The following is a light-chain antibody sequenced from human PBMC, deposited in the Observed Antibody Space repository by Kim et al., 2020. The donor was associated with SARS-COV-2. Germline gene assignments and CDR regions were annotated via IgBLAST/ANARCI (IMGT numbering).Light chain of an antibody. CDR1: SNNVGDQG. CDR3: SAWDTSLSAWV. CDR2: RNN. V-gene: IGLV10-54*01. Sequence: RQPATLTCTGNSNNVGDQGAAWLQQHQGHPPKLLSYRNNSRPSGISERLSASRSGNTASLTITGLQAEDGADYYCSAWDTSLSAWVFGGGTQLTVL. J-gene: IGLJ3*02.